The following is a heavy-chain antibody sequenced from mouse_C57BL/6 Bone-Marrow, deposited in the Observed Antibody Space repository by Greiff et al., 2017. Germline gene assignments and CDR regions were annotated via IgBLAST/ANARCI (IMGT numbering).Heavy chain of an antibody. J-gene: IGHJ4*01. V-gene: IGHV10-1*01. Sequence: EVKVVESGGGLVQPKGSLKLSCAASGFSFNTYAMNWVRQAPGKGLEWVARIRSKSNNYATYYADSVKDRFTISRDDSESMLYLQMNNLKTEDTAMYYCVTGDYYAMDDWGQGTSVTVSS. CDR2: IRSKSNNYAT. CDR3: VTGDYYAMDD. CDR1: GFSFNTYA.